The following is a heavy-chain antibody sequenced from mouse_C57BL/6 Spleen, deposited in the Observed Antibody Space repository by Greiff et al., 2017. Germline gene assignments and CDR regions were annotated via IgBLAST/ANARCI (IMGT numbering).Heavy chain of an antibody. D-gene: IGHD1-1*01. J-gene: IGHJ1*03. CDR1: GFTFSDYY. Sequence: DVKLVESGGGLVQPGGSLKLSCAASGFTFSDYYMYWVRQTPEKRLEWVAYISNGGGSTYYPDTVKGRFTISRDNAQNTRYLQMSRLKSEDTAMYYCARHLLRRGYFDVWGTGTTVTVSS. CDR2: ISNGGGST. CDR3: ARHLLRRGYFDV. V-gene: IGHV5-12*01.